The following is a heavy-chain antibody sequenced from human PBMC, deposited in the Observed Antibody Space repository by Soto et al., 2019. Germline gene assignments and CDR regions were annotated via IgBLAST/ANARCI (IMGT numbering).Heavy chain of an antibody. D-gene: IGHD3-22*01. Sequence: GGSLRLSCAASGFTFSSYNMNWVRQAPGKGLEWVSYISSSSSTIYYADSVKGRFTISRDNAKNSLYLQMNSLRDEDTAVYYCARGLYYYDSSGYWGYWGQGTLVTVS. J-gene: IGHJ4*02. V-gene: IGHV3-48*02. CDR1: GFTFSSYN. CDR2: ISSSSSTI. CDR3: ARGLYYYDSSGYWGY.